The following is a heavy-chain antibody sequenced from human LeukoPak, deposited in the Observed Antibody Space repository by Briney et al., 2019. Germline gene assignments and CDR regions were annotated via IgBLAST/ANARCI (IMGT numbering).Heavy chain of an antibody. Sequence: GASVKVSCKASGYTFTGYYMHWVRQAPGQGLEWMGWINPNSGGTNYAQKFQGRVTMTRDTSISTAYMELSRLRSDDTAVYYCARVSCSSTSCYNGYWGQGILVTVSS. CDR3: ARVSCSSTSCYNGY. V-gene: IGHV1-2*02. J-gene: IGHJ4*02. CDR1: GYTFTGYY. CDR2: INPNSGGT. D-gene: IGHD2-2*02.